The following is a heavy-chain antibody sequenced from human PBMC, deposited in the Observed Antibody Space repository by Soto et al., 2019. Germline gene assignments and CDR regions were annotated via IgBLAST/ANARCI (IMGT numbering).Heavy chain of an antibody. Sequence: EVRLVESGGALVQRGGSLTLSCAASGFRFSTYSMNWVRQAPGKGLEWSAYITSDTKTIKYAESVKGRFTISRDNAKNSVYLQMNNLSDEDTAVYYCARSVEGHFDYWGQGTVVTVSS. J-gene: IGHJ4*02. CDR3: ARSVEGHFDY. V-gene: IGHV3-48*02. D-gene: IGHD6-19*01. CDR1: GFRFSTYS. CDR2: ITSDTKTI.